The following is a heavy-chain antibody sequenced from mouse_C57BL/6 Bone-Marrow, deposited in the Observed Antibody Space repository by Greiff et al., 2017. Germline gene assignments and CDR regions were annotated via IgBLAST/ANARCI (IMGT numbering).Heavy chain of an antibody. D-gene: IGHD1-1*01. V-gene: IGHV2-3*01. CDR2: IWGDGST. J-gene: IGHJ3*01. Sequence: VKLVESGPGLVAPSQSLSITCTVSGFALTSYGVSWVRQPPGKGLEWLGGIWGDGSTNYHSALISRQSISKDNSKSQVFLKLNSLQTDETAAFYCAEYYGSSPWFAYWGKGTLVTVSA. CDR3: AEYYGSSPWFAY. CDR1: GFALTSYG.